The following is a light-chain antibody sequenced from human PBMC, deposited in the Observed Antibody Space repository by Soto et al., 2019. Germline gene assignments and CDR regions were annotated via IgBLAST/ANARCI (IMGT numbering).Light chain of an antibody. V-gene: IGLV2-23*01. J-gene: IGLJ1*01. CDR1: TSDVGIYNL. CDR2: EGA. CDR3: CSYTGSAYV. Sequence: QSALTQPASVVGSPGQSITISCTGTTSDVGIYNLVSWYQHHPGMAPKLIIDEGAKRPSGVSSRFSGSKSGNTASLTISGLQAEDEADYYCCSYTGSAYVFGAGTKVTVL.